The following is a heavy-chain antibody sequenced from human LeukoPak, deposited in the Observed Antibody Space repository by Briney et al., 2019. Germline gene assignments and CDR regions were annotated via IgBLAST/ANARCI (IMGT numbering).Heavy chain of an antibody. D-gene: IGHD3-3*01. Sequence: SVKVSCKASGGTFSNYAISWVRQAPGQGLEWMGGIIPIFGTANYAQKFRGRVTITADKSTRTAYMELSSLRSEDTAVYYCASNEGRFLEWLLFFDYWGQGTLVTVSS. V-gene: IGHV1-69*06. J-gene: IGHJ4*02. CDR1: GGTFSNYA. CDR3: ASNEGRFLEWLLFFDY. CDR2: IIPIFGTA.